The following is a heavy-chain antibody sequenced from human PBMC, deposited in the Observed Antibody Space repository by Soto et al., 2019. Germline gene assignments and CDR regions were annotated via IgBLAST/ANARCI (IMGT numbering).Heavy chain of an antibody. CDR3: ARHLSPPDYDDSSGYYNLFDD. CDR2: IYYSGRT. Sequence: SETLSITCTVSGGSLSSSSYYWGWIRQPTGKGLEWIGSIYYSGRTYYNPTRKSRVTITVDTNKNKLSMKLSSITAADTAVHNYARHLSPPDYDDSSGYYNLFDDCGKGTLVPVSS. CDR1: GGSLSSSSYY. J-gene: IGHJ4*02. V-gene: IGHV4-39*01. D-gene: IGHD3-22*01.